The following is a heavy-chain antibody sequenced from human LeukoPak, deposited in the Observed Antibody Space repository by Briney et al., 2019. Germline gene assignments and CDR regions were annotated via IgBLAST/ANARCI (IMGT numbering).Heavy chain of an antibody. CDR1: GYTSTAYF. J-gene: IGHJ4*02. V-gene: IGHV1-2*02. CDR3: ARLADCSSSSCRSFDY. D-gene: IGHD2-2*01. CDR2: INPNSGFT. Sequence: ASVKVSCKASGYTSTAYFMHWVRQAPGQGLEWMGWINPNSGFTNYAQKFQGRVTMTRDTSISTAYMELSRLRSDDTAVYYCARLADCSSSSCRSFDYWGQGTLVTVSS.